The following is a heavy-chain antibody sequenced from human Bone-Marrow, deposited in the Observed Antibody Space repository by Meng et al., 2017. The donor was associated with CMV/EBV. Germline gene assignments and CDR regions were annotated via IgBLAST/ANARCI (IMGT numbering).Heavy chain of an antibody. CDR3: ARDFPYVF. D-gene: IGHD2/OR15-2a*01. J-gene: IGHJ4*02. Sequence: GESLKISCAVSGFTFSSYSMNWVRQAPGKGLEWVSSISSSSSYIYYADSVKGRFTISRDNAKNSLYLQMNSLRAEDTAVYYCARDFPYVFWGQGTLVTVSS. CDR1: GFTFSSYS. V-gene: IGHV3-21*01. CDR2: ISSSSSYI.